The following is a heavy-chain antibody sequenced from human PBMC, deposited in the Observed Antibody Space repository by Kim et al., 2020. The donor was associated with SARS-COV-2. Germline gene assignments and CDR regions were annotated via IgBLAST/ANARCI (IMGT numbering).Heavy chain of an antibody. Sequence: ASVKVSCKASGYTFTSYGISWVRQAPGQGLEWMGWISAYNGNTNYAQKLQGRVTMTTDTSTSTAYMELRSLRSDDTAVYYCARVGDSSGWQNYYYYYGMDVWGQGTTVTVSS. CDR1: GYTFTSYG. CDR2: ISAYNGNT. V-gene: IGHV1-18*04. CDR3: ARVGDSSGWQNYYYYYGMDV. D-gene: IGHD6-19*01. J-gene: IGHJ6*02.